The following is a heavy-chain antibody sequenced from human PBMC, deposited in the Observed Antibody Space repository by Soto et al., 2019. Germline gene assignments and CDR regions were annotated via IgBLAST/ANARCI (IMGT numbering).Heavy chain of an antibody. V-gene: IGHV3-15*07. CDR2: IKSKTDGGTT. J-gene: IGHJ3*02. D-gene: IGHD6-6*01. CDR3: TTGFTRLAACYI. Sequence: EVQLVESGGGLVKPGGSLRISCAASGFTFSNAWRNCVRQAQGKGLEWVGRIKSKTDGGTTDYAAPVNGRFTISRDDSKNTLYLEMNSLKPEDTAVDYFTTGFTRLAACYILGQGTMITVSS. CDR1: GFTFSNAW.